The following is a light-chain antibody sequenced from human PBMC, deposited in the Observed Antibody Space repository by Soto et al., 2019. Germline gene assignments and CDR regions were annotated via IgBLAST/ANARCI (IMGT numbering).Light chain of an antibody. CDR3: SSYTSSSTVL. CDR1: SSDVGGYNY. J-gene: IGLJ2*01. CDR2: EVS. Sequence: QSVLTQPASVSGSPGQSITISCTGTSSDVGGYNYVSWYLHHPGTAPKLMIYEVSSRPSGVSNRFSGSKSANTASLTISGLQAEDEADYYCSSYTSSSTVLFGGGTKLTVL. V-gene: IGLV2-14*01.